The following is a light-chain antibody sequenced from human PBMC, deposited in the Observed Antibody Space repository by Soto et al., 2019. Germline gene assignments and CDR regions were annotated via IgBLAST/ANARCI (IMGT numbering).Light chain of an antibody. V-gene: IGKV1-5*03. J-gene: IGKJ2*01. CDR3: LEYNSYLIYT. CDR1: QSVRTW. Sequence: DIQMTQSPSTLSASVGDRVTITCRAGQSVRTWLAWYQQKPGKAPKLLIYKASSLQSGVPSRFSGSGSGTDFTLTISRLQPDDFATYYCLEYNSYLIYTFGQGTKVEIK. CDR2: KAS.